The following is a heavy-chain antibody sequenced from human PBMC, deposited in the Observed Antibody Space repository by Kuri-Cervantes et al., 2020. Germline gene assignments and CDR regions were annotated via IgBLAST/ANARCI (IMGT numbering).Heavy chain of an antibody. CDR3: TRDSSVVQFDT. D-gene: IGHD2-15*01. V-gene: IGHV3-49*03. CDR1: GFTFSPYT. J-gene: IGHJ4*02. CDR2: VRTGGST. Sequence: GGSLRLSCSTSGFTFSPYTMHWFRQAPGKGLEWVAFVRTGGSTEYAASVAGRFTISRDDSTSIAYLQMNSLKTEDTAVYFCTRDSSVVQFDTWGQGTLVTVSS.